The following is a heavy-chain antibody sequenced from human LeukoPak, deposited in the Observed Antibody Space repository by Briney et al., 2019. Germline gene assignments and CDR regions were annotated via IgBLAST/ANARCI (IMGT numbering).Heavy chain of an antibody. Sequence: AGGSLRLSCVASGFTFSSYSMNWARQAPGKGLEWVSYITRSNSAKFYADSVKGRFTISRDNAENLLYLQMNSLRAEDTAVYYCTRDQEGSDYWGQGTLVTVSS. CDR3: TRDQEGSDY. CDR2: ITRSNSAK. CDR1: GFTFSSYS. V-gene: IGHV3-48*01. J-gene: IGHJ4*02.